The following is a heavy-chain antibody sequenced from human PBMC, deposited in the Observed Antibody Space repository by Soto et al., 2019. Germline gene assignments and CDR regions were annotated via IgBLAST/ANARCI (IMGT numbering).Heavy chain of an antibody. J-gene: IGHJ6*02. Sequence: XGSLSLSCAASGLTFSSYGMHWVRQAPGKGLDWVAVISYDGSNKYYADSVKGRFTISRDNSKNTLYLQMNSLRAEDTAVYYCAKDVVVGATTGLGDYYYYYGMDVWGQGATVTVSS. CDR2: ISYDGSNK. D-gene: IGHD1-26*01. CDR1: GLTFSSYG. CDR3: AKDVVVGATTGLGDYYYYYGMDV. V-gene: IGHV3-30*18.